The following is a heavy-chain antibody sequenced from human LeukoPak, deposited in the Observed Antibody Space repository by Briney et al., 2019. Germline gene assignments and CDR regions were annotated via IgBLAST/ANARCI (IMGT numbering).Heavy chain of an antibody. Sequence: SETLSLTCTVSGGSISSYYWSWIRQPPGKGLEWIGSIYYSGSTYYNPSLKSRVTISVDTSKNQFSLKLSSVTAADTAVYYCARDRSGSYDWGQGTLVTVSS. CDR3: ARDRSGSYD. CDR1: GGSISSYY. J-gene: IGHJ4*02. D-gene: IGHD1-26*01. V-gene: IGHV4-59*12. CDR2: IYYSGST.